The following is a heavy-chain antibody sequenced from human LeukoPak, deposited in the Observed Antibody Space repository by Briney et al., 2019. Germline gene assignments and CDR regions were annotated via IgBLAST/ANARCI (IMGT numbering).Heavy chain of an antibody. CDR3: ARIEVDAFDI. V-gene: IGHV3-48*02. CDR1: GXTFRTYS. CDR2: ISSSSSTI. J-gene: IGHJ3*02. Sequence: PGGSLRLSCAASGXTFRTYSMSWVRQAPGKGLEWVSYISSSSSTIYYADSVKGRFTISSDNDKNSLYLQMNSLRDEDTAVYYCARIEVDAFDIRGQGTMVTVSS.